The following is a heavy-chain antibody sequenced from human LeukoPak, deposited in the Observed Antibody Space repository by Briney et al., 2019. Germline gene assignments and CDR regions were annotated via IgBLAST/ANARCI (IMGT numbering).Heavy chain of an antibody. CDR3: ARVVMYYDFWSGTDY. J-gene: IGHJ4*02. Sequence: SGGSLRLSCAASGFTFSSYSMNSVRQAPGKGLEWVSYISSSSSTIYYADSVKGRFTISRDNAKNSLYLQMNSLRAEDTAVYYCARVVMYYDFWSGTDYWGQGTLVTVSS. V-gene: IGHV3-48*01. CDR2: ISSSSSTI. CDR1: GFTFSSYS. D-gene: IGHD3-3*01.